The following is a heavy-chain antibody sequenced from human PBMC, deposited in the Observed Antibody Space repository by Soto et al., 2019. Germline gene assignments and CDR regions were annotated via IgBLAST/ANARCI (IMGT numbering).Heavy chain of an antibody. Sequence: PGGSLRLSCAASGFTVSSNYMSWVRQAPGKGLEWVSVIYSGGSTYYADSVKGRFTISRDNSKNTPYLQMNSLRAEDTAVYYCAREEAIAVAGPETYYYYGMDVWGQGTTVTVSS. D-gene: IGHD6-19*01. CDR1: GFTVSSNY. CDR2: IYSGGST. CDR3: AREEAIAVAGPETYYYYGMDV. J-gene: IGHJ6*02. V-gene: IGHV3-53*01.